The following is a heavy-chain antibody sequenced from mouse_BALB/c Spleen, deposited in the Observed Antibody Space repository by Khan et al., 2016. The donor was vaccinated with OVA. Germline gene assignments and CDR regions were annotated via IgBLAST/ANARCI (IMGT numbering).Heavy chain of an antibody. J-gene: IGHJ2*01. CDR2: INPSSGYT. V-gene: IGHV1-4*01. Sequence: VQLQESGAELARPGASVKMSCKASGYTFTSYTMHWVQQRPGQGLEWIGYINPSSGYTKYNQKFKDKATLTEDKSSSTAYMQLSSLTSEDSAVYYCARTHERWGQGTTLTVSS. CDR3: ARTHER. CDR1: GYTFTSYT.